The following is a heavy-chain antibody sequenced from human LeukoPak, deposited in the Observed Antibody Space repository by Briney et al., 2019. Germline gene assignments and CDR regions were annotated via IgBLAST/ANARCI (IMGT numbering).Heavy chain of an antibody. D-gene: IGHD3-22*01. V-gene: IGHV3-20*04. J-gene: IGHJ4*02. CDR2: IDWNGGNT. CDR1: GFTSGDYG. CDR3: ARAGDYYDTHYFDY. Sequence: AGGSLRLSCSASGFTSGDYGISWVRQGPGKGLEWVSGIDWNGGNTVYADSVKGRFTVSRDNAKNSLYLQMNSLRAEDTALYYCARAGDYYDTHYFDYWGQGTLVSVSS.